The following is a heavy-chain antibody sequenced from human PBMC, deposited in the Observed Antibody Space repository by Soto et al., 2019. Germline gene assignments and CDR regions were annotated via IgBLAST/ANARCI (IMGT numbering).Heavy chain of an antibody. J-gene: IGHJ6*02. D-gene: IGHD6-19*01. CDR3: ARDPAEQWLYENYYGMDV. Sequence: PSQTLSLTCAISGDSVSSNSAAWNWIRQSPSRGLEWLGRTYYRSKWHNDYAVSVKSRITINPDTSKNQFSLQLNSVTPEDTAVYYCARDPAEQWLYENYYGMDVWGQGTTVTVSS. CDR1: GDSVSSNSAA. V-gene: IGHV6-1*01. CDR2: TYYRSKWHN.